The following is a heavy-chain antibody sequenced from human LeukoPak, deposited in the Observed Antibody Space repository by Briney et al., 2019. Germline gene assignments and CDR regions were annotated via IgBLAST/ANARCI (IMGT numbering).Heavy chain of an antibody. CDR3: AREQSMYYDILTGYYNDAFDI. Sequence: PGGSLRLSCAASGFTVSSNYMSWVRQAPGKGLEWVSVIYSGGSTYYADSVKGRFTISRDNSKNTLYLQMNSLRAEDTAVYYCAREQSMYYDILTGYYNDAFDIWGQGTMVTVSS. CDR2: IYSGGST. J-gene: IGHJ3*02. CDR1: GFTVSSNY. V-gene: IGHV3-53*01. D-gene: IGHD3-9*01.